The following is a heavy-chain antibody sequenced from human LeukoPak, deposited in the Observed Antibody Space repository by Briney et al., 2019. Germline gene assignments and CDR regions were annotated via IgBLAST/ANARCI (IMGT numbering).Heavy chain of an antibody. J-gene: IGHJ4*02. D-gene: IGHD6-19*01. CDR3: AREAVAPPYYFDY. CDR1: GDSISSYY. V-gene: IGHV4-59*01. CDR2: IYYSGST. Sequence: SETLSLTCTVSGDSISSYYWSWIRQPPGKGLEWIGYIYYSGSTNYNPSLKSRVTISVDTSKNQFSLKLSSVTAADTAVYYCAREAVAPPYYFDYWGQGTLVTVSS.